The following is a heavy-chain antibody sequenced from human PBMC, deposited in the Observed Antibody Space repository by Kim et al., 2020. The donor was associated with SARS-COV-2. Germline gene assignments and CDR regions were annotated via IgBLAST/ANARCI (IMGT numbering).Heavy chain of an antibody. J-gene: IGHJ4*02. V-gene: IGHV3-9*01. Sequence: ADSEKGRLTISGDNAKNSLYLQMNSLRAEDTALYYCAKEGSSSWYYFDYWGQGTLVTVSS. CDR3: AKEGSSSWYYFDY. D-gene: IGHD6-13*01.